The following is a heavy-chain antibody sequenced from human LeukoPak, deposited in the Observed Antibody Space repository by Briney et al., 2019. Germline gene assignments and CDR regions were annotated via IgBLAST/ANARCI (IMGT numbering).Heavy chain of an antibody. Sequence: SETLSLTCTVSGGSISSYYWSWIRQPPGKGLEWIGYISYTGSTNYNPSLQSRVTMSVDMSKNQLSLKLSSVAAADTAVYFWARAVTGTSHLGYWGQGALVTVSS. CDR2: ISYTGST. CDR3: ARAVTGTSHLGY. CDR1: GGSISSYY. V-gene: IGHV4-59*12. D-gene: IGHD6-19*01. J-gene: IGHJ4*02.